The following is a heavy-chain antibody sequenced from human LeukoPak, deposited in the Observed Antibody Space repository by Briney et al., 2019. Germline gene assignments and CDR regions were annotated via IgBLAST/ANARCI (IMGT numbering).Heavy chain of an antibody. D-gene: IGHD3-3*01. CDR3: ARDRSPYYDFWSGHKEGNWFDP. V-gene: IGHV4-4*07. Sequence: SSETLSLTCTVPGGSISSYYWSWIRQPAGKGLEWIGRIYTSGSTNYNPSLKSRVTMSVDTSKNQFSLKLSSVTAADTAVYYCARDRSPYYDFWSGHKEGNWFDPWGQGTLVTVSS. J-gene: IGHJ5*02. CDR1: GGSISSYY. CDR2: IYTSGST.